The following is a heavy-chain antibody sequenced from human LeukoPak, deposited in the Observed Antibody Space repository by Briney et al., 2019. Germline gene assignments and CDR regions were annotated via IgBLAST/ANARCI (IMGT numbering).Heavy chain of an antibody. J-gene: IGHJ6*04. CDR1: GFTFDDYG. D-gene: IGHD3-10*02. V-gene: IGHV3-48*03. Sequence: GGSLRLSCAASGFTFDDYGMSWVRQAPGRGLEWVSYISSSGSTIYYADSVKGRFTISRDNAKNSLYLQMNSLRAEDTAVYYCAELGITMIGGVWGKGTTVTISS. CDR3: AELGITMIGGV. CDR2: ISSSGSTI.